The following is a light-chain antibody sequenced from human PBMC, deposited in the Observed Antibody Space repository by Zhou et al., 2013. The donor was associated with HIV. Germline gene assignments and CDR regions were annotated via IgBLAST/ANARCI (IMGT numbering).Light chain of an antibody. V-gene: IGKV3D-20*02. CDR2: DTS. J-gene: IGKJ1*01. CDR1: QSVSSSY. Sequence: ENVLTQSPGTLSLSPGERATLSCRASQSVSSSYLAWYQQKPGQAPRLLIYDTSNRATGIPARFSGSGAGTDFTLTISSLEPEDSAVYYCQQRSDWWTFGQGTKVEIK. CDR3: QQRSDWWT.